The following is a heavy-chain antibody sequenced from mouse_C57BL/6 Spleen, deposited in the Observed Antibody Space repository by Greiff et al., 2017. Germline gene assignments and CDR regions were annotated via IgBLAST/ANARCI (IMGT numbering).Heavy chain of an antibody. CDR1: GFTFSSYG. Sequence: DVMLVESGGDLVKPGGSLKLSCAASGFTFSSYGMSWVRQTPDKRLEWVATISSGGSYTYYPDSVKGRITISRDNAKNTLYLQMSSLKSEDTAMYYCARHDYDVEYYAMDYWGQGTSVTVSS. CDR2: ISSGGSYT. CDR3: ARHDYDVEYYAMDY. V-gene: IGHV5-6*02. D-gene: IGHD2-4*01. J-gene: IGHJ4*01.